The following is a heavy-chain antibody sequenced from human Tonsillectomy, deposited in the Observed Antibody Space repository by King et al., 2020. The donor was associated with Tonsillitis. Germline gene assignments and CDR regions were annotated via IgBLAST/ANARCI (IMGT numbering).Heavy chain of an antibody. CDR1: GCSISSSSYY. Sequence: QLQESGPGLLRPSETLSLTCTVSGCSISSSSYYWGWIRQPPGKGLEWIGSIYYSGSTYYNPSLRSRVSISVDTSKNQFSLHLNAVTAADTAVFYSASSGGELVRSYYFDYWGQGTLVTVSS. CDR2: IYYSGST. CDR3: ASSGGELVRSYYFDY. V-gene: IGHV4-39*01. D-gene: IGHD1-26*01. J-gene: IGHJ4*02.